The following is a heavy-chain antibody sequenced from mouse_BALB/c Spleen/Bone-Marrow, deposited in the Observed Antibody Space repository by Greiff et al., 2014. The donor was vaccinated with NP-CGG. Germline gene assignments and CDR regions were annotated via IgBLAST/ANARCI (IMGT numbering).Heavy chain of an antibody. D-gene: IGHD1-1*01. CDR1: GFTFSSYT. Sequence: EVQLVESGGGLVQPGGSLKLSCAASGFTFSSYTMSWVRQTLEKRLEWVAYISNGGGSTYYPDTVKGRFTISRDNAKNTLYLQMSSLKSEDTAMYYCARGIYYYGSSCAYWGQGTLVTVSA. V-gene: IGHV5-12-2*01. CDR2: ISNGGGST. CDR3: ARGIYYYGSSCAY. J-gene: IGHJ3*01.